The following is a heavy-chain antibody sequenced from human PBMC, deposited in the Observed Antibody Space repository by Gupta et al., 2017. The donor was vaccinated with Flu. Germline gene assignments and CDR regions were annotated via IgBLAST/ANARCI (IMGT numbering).Heavy chain of an antibody. CDR1: GFNFNDAW. V-gene: IGHV3-15*01. CDR3: TWVVPAATFGR. CDR2: IKSKRGGETT. Sequence: EVQLVESGGGLVKPGGSLRLSCAASGFNFNDAWMSCVRHAPGKGLEWVGRIKSKRGGETTDYAAPVKGRFSIARDDSNNKLYLQMNSLKSEDTAVYFCTWVVPAATFGRWGQGTLVTVSS. D-gene: IGHD2-2*01. J-gene: IGHJ5*02.